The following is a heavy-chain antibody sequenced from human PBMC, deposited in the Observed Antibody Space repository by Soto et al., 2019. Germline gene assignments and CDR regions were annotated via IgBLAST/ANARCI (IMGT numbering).Heavy chain of an antibody. CDR1: GGTFGSYA. Sequence: SVKVSCKTSGGTFGSYAISWVRQAPGQGLEWMGGIIPIFSTPNYAQKFQGRVTITADESTSTAYMELNSLRAEDTAVYYCAREMAALNYFDYWSRGTLVTVSS. V-gene: IGHV1-69*13. D-gene: IGHD2-15*01. CDR3: AREMAALNYFDY. CDR2: IIPIFSTP. J-gene: IGHJ4*02.